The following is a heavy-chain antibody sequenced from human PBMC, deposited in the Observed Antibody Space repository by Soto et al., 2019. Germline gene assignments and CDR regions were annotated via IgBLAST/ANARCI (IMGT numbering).Heavy chain of an antibody. CDR1: GFTFSSYW. CDR2: IKQDGSEK. J-gene: IGHJ4*02. Sequence: GGSLRLSCAASGFTFSSYWMSWVRQAPGKGLEWVANIKQDGSEKYYVDSVKGRFTISRDNAKNSLYLQMNSLRAEDTAVYYCARERVLEWFSLGKYYFDYWGQGTLVTVSS. V-gene: IGHV3-7*05. D-gene: IGHD3-3*01. CDR3: ARERVLEWFSLGKYYFDY.